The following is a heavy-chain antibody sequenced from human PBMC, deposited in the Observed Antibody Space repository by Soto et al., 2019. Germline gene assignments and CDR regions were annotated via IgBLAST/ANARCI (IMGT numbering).Heavy chain of an antibody. CDR3: ARHVSGGDY. CDR2: ISSSSNFM. Sequence: GGSLRLSXAASGFIFSTYNMNWVRQAPGKGLEWVSSISSSSNFMYYVDSVKGHVTISADKSISTAYLHWSSLKASDTAMYYCARHVSGGDYWGQGTLVTVSS. V-gene: IGHV3-21*04. J-gene: IGHJ4*02. D-gene: IGHD3-10*01. CDR1: GFIFSTYN.